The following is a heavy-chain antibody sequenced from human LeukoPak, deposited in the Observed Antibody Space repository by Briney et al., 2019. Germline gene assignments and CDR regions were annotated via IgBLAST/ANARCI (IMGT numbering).Heavy chain of an antibody. V-gene: IGHV1-2*02. CDR3: ARTVIGTYYDSSGYYLPWDY. CDR1: GHTFTGYY. J-gene: IGHJ4*02. D-gene: IGHD3-22*01. Sequence: ASVKGSCKASGHTFTGYYMHWARQAPGQGLEWMGWINPNSGGTNYAQKFQGRVTMTRDTSISTAYMELSRLRTDDTAVYYCARTVIGTYYDSSGYYLPWDYWGQGTLVTVSS. CDR2: INPNSGGT.